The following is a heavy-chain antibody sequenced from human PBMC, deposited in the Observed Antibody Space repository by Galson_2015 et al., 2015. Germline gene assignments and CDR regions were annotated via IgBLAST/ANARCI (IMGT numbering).Heavy chain of an antibody. CDR1: GGTSSSYA. D-gene: IGHD6-13*01. V-gene: IGHV1-69*17. Sequence: SCKASGGTSSSYAISWVRQAPGQGLEWMGGIIPIFGIANYAQKFQGRVTITADKSTSTAYMELSSLRSEDTAVYYCARPRSGYSSSHNWFDPWGQGTLVTVSS. CDR3: ARPRSGYSSSHNWFDP. J-gene: IGHJ5*02. CDR2: IIPIFGIA.